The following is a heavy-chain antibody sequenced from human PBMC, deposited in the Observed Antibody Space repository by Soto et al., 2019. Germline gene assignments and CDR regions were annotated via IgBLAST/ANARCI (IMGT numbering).Heavy chain of an antibody. Sequence: HPGGSLRLSCAASGFTFSNYGMHWVRQAPGKGLEWVALIWYDGSNKYHRDSVQGRFTISRDNAKSTLYLQMNSLRAEDTAVYYCARGLYYYMEVWGKGTTVTVSS. V-gene: IGHV3-33*01. CDR1: GFTFSNYG. J-gene: IGHJ6*03. CDR2: IWYDGSNK. CDR3: ARGLYYYMEV.